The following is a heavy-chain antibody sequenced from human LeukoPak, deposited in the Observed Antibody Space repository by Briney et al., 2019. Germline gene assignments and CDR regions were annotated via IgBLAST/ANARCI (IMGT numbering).Heavy chain of an antibody. J-gene: IGHJ6*03. CDR3: AKDYGDYYYYMDV. CDR2: ISSSGSTI. Sequence: GGSLRLSCAASGFTFNTYTMNWVRQAPGKGLEWVSYISSSGSTIYYADSVKGRFTISRDNAKNSLYLQMNSLRAEDTAVYYCAKDYGDYYYYMDVWGKGTTVTVSS. V-gene: IGHV3-48*04. D-gene: IGHD4-17*01. CDR1: GFTFNTYT.